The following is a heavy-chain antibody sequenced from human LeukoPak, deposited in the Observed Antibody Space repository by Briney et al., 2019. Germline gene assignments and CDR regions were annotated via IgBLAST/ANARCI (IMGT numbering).Heavy chain of an antibody. CDR1: GFTFSGSA. D-gene: IGHD3-10*01. J-gene: IGHJ6*03. CDR3: AKASIMDPYGSGSYHYYYYYMDV. CDR2: IRSKANSYAT. V-gene: IGHV3-73*01. Sequence: PGGSLRLSCAASGFTFSGSAMHWVRQASGKGLEWVGRIRSKANSYATAYAASVKGRFTISRDNSKNTLYLQMNSLRAEDTAVYYCAKASIMDPYGSGSYHYYYYYMDVWGKGTTVTISS.